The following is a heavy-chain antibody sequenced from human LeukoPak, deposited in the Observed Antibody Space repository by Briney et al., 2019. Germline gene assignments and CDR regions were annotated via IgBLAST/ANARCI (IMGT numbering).Heavy chain of an antibody. CDR2: IIPIFGTA. J-gene: IGHJ4*02. CDR1: GSTFSSYA. Sequence: SVKVSCKASGSTFSSYAISWVRQAPGQGLEWMGGIIPIFGTANYAQKFQGRVTITADESTSTAYMELSSLRSEDTAVYYCARKGGYSGYAIDYWGQGTLVTVSS. V-gene: IGHV1-69*13. D-gene: IGHD5-12*01. CDR3: ARKGGYSGYAIDY.